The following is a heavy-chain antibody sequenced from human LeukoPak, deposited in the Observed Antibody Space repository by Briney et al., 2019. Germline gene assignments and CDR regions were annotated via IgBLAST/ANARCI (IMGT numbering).Heavy chain of an antibody. CDR2: IYYSGST. Sequence: SETLSLTCTVSGGSISSYYWSWIRQPPGKGLEWIGYIYYSGSTNYNPSLKRRVTISVDTSKHQFSLKLNAVTAADTAVYYWARGPTVRDMDVWGKGTTVTVSS. J-gene: IGHJ6*03. D-gene: IGHD4-11*01. CDR3: ARGPTVRDMDV. CDR1: GGSISSYY. V-gene: IGHV4-59*01.